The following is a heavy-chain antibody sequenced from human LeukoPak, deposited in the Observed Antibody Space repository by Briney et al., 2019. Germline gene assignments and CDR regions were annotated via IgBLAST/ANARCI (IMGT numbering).Heavy chain of an antibody. Sequence: SSETLPLTCTVSSGSISSYYWSWIRQPPGKGLEWIGCIYYSGSTNYNPSLKSRVTISVDTSKNQFSLKLSSVTAADTAVYYCARFTTVGYYYGMDVWGQGTTVTVSS. CDR3: ARFTTVGYYYGMDV. D-gene: IGHD4-23*01. V-gene: IGHV4-59*01. CDR1: SGSISSYY. CDR2: IYYSGST. J-gene: IGHJ6*02.